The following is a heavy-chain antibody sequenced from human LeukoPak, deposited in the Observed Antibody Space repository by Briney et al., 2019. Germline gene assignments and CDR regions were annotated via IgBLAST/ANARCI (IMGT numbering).Heavy chain of an antibody. J-gene: IGHJ4*02. D-gene: IGHD6-6*01. CDR1: GGSFSGYY. V-gene: IGHV4-34*01. CDR2: INHSGST. CDR3: ARAARIAARPGLDY. Sequence: SETLSFTCAVYGGSFSGYYWSWIRQPPGKGLEWIGEINHSGSTNYNPSLKRRVTISVDTSKNQFSLKLSSVTAADTAVYYCARAARIAARPGLDYWGQGTLVTVSS.